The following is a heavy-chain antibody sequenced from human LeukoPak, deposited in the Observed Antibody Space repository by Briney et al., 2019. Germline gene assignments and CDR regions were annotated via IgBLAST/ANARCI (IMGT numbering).Heavy chain of an antibody. Sequence: GESLKISCKGSGYSFTSYWISWVRQMPGKGLEWMGRIDPSDSYTNYSPSFQGHVTISADKSISTAYLQWSSLKASDTAMYYRARQGIAAAAYDAFDIWGQGTMVTVSS. D-gene: IGHD6-13*01. CDR2: IDPSDSYT. V-gene: IGHV5-10-1*01. CDR3: ARQGIAAAAYDAFDI. J-gene: IGHJ3*02. CDR1: GYSFTSYW.